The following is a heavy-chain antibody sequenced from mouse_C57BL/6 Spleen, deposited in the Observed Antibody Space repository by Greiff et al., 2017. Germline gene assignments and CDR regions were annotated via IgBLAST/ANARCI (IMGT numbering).Heavy chain of an antibody. CDR2: FYPGSGSL. CDR1: GYTFTEYT. CDR3: AGHEEGARDY. Sequence: QVQLQQSGAELVKPGASVKLSCTASGYTFTEYTIHWVKQRPGQGLEWIGRFYPGSGSLKYNEKFKDKATLTADKSSSTVDMKLSRLTSEDSAVYYCAGHEEGARDYWGQGTSVTVSS. V-gene: IGHV1-62-2*01. J-gene: IGHJ4*01.